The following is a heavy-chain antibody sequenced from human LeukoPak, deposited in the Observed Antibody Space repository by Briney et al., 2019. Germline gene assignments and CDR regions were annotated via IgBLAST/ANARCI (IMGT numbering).Heavy chain of an antibody. V-gene: IGHV4-59*08. D-gene: IGHD3-22*01. CDR2: IYYSGST. CDR3: ARQRPRVISYDSSSFYGMDV. J-gene: IGHJ6*02. CDR1: GGSISSYY. Sequence: SQTLSLTCTVSGGSISSYYWSWIRQPPGKGLEWIGYIYYSGSTNYNPSLKSRATISVDTSKNQFSLKLSSVTAADTAVYYCARQRPRVISYDSSSFYGMDVWGQGTTVTVSS.